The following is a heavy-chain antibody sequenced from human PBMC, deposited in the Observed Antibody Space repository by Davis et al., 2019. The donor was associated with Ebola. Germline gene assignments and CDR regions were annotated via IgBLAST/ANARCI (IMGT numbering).Heavy chain of an antibody. V-gene: IGHV3-11*04. J-gene: IGHJ6*02. CDR1: GFSFSDYY. D-gene: IGHD3-3*01. CDR2: ISQTGDNI. CDR3: ARAKTTSGVDLGGIYSMDV. Sequence: PGGSLRLSCRASGFSFSDYYMNWIRQAPGKGLEWVSYISQTGDNIHYADSVKGRFTISRDNSKNMVNLQMNSLRPDDTAVYHCARAKTTSGVDLGGIYSMDVWGQGTTVTVSS.